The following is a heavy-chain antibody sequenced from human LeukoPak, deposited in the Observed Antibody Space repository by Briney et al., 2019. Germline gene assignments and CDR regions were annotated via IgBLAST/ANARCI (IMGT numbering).Heavy chain of an antibody. CDR3: AKWENDY. Sequence: GGSLRLSCAASGFTFDDYAMHWVRQAPGKGLEWVSGISWNSGSIGYADSVKGRFTISRDNAKNSLYLQMNSLRAEDTAVYYCAKWENDYWGQGTLVTVSS. J-gene: IGHJ4*02. V-gene: IGHV3-9*01. CDR2: ISWNSGSI. CDR1: GFTFDDYA. D-gene: IGHD1-26*01.